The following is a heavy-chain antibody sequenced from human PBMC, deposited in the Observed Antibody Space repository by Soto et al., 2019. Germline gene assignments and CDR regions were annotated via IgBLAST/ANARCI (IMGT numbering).Heavy chain of an antibody. CDR3: AHRRGVGVSPAVSGTLFAY. J-gene: IGHJ4*02. V-gene: IGHV2-5*02. Sequence: QITLKESGPTLVTPTQTLTLTCTFYGFSISTAEVGVGWIRQPPGKALEWLALVSWDDDKRYSPSLKNRLTITKATSKDQVVLIMANMDPVDTATYYWAHRRGVGVSPAVSGTLFAYWGQGILVTVSS. CDR1: GFSISTAEVG. D-gene: IGHD2-8*01. CDR2: VSWDDDK.